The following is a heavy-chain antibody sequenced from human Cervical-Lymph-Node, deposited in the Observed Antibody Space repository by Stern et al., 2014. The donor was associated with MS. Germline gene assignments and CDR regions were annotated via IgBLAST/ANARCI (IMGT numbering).Heavy chain of an antibody. V-gene: IGHV3-72*01. D-gene: IGHD2/OR15-2a*01. CDR3: VRDNIFHGLDV. Sequence: EVQLVESGGGLVQPGGSLRLSCAVSGFTFSDHFIGWVRQAPGKGLEWVGRIRNKANGYSTEYAASVKGRFTFSRDDSENSLSLQMNSLKTEDSAVYYCVRDNIFHGLDVWGQGTTVTVSS. CDR2: IRNKANGYST. CDR1: GFTFSDHF. J-gene: IGHJ6*02.